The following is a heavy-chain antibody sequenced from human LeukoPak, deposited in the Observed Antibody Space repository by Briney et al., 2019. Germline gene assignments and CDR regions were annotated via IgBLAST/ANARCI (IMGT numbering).Heavy chain of an antibody. Sequence: ASVKVSCKASGFSLTNFFVHWVRQAPGQGPEWMGAIFSSGGRTINIQSTINAQKLQGRITITRDTSTSTVYMELSSLRSEDTAVYYCARVTSSVKGIAAAGGEYFQHWGQGTLVTVSS. D-gene: IGHD6-13*01. V-gene: IGHV1-46*01. J-gene: IGHJ1*01. CDR3: ARVTSSVKGIAAAGGEYFQH. CDR2: IFSSGGRTINIQST. CDR1: GFSLTNFF.